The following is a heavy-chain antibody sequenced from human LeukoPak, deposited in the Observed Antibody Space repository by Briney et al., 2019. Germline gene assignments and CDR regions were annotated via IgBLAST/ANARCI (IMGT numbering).Heavy chain of an antibody. J-gene: IGHJ4*02. CDR3: ARVPVVGPGKGIDY. D-gene: IGHD2-2*01. CDR2: INSDGSST. Sequence: GGSLRLSCAASGFTFSSYWMHWVRQAPGKGLVWVSRINSDGSSTSYADSVKGRFTISRDNAKNTLFLQMNSLRAEDTAVYYCARVPVVGPGKGIDYWGQGTLVTVSS. V-gene: IGHV3-74*01. CDR1: GFTFSSYW.